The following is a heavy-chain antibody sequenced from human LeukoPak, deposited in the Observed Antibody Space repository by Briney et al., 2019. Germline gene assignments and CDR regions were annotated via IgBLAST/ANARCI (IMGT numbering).Heavy chain of an antibody. D-gene: IGHD2-2*01. CDR1: GYTFASYG. V-gene: IGHV1-18*01. CDR2: ISAYNGNT. CDR3: ARDRPKVLPASYYYYMDV. J-gene: IGHJ6*03. Sequence: ASVKVSCKASGYTFASYGISWVRQAPGQGLEWMGWISAYNGNTNYAQKLQGRVTMTTDTSTSTAYMELRSLRSDDTAVYYCARDRPKVLPASYYYYMDVWGKGTTVTVSS.